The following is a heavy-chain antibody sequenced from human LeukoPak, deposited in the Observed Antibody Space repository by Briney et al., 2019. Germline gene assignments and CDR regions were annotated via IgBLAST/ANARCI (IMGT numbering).Heavy chain of an antibody. CDR3: ARGRATINYYYYYMDV. CDR2: INHSGST. V-gene: IGHV4-34*01. J-gene: IGHJ6*03. CDR1: GGSFSGYY. Sequence: PSETLSLACAVYGGSFSGYYWSWIRQPPGKGLEWIGEINHSGSTNYNPSLKSRVTISVDTSKNQFSLKLSSVTAADTAVYYCARGRATINYYYYYMDVWGKGTTVTVSS. D-gene: IGHD5-12*01.